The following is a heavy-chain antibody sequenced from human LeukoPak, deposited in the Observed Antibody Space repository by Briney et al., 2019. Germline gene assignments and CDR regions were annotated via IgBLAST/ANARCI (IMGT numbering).Heavy chain of an antibody. V-gene: IGHV4-59*08. CDR3: ARQREGTVRGVIITYYDY. D-gene: IGHD3-10*01. Sequence: SETLSLTCTVSGGSISSYYWSWIRQPPGKGLEWIGYIYYSGSTNYNPSLKSRVTISVDTSKNQFSLKLSSVTAADTAVYYCARQREGTVRGVIITYYDYWGQGTLVTVSS. CDR2: IYYSGST. CDR1: GGSISSYY. J-gene: IGHJ4*02.